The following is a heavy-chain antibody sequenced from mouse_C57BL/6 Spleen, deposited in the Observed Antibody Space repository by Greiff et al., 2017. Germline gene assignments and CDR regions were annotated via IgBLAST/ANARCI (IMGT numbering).Heavy chain of an antibody. CDR2: IYPGGGYT. CDR1: GYTFTNYW. D-gene: IGHD1-1*01. Sequence: QVQLQQSGAELVRPGTSVKMSCKASGYTFTNYWIGWAKQRPGHGLEWIGDIYPGGGYTNYNEKFKGKATLTADKSSSTAYMQFRGLTSEDSAIYYCARGGNYYGSSYDWYFDVWGTGTTVTVSS. J-gene: IGHJ1*03. V-gene: IGHV1-63*01. CDR3: ARGGNYYGSSYDWYFDV.